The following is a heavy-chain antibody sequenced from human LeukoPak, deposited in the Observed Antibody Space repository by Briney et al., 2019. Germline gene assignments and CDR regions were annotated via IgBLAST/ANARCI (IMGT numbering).Heavy chain of an antibody. Sequence: ASVKVPCKATGYTFTNYAMSWVRQAPGQGLEWMGWISTNTGNPTYAQGFTGRFVFSLDTSVSTTYLQISSLKAEDTAVYYCARDPNHYYDSSGYYGDYWGQGTLVTVSS. CDR2: ISTNTGNP. J-gene: IGHJ4*02. V-gene: IGHV7-4-1*02. D-gene: IGHD3-22*01. CDR1: GYTFTNYA. CDR3: ARDPNHYYDSSGYYGDY.